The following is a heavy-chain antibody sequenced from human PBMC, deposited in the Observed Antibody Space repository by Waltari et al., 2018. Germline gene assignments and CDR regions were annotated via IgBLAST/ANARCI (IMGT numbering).Heavy chain of an antibody. J-gene: IGHJ6*02. Sequence: EVQLVESGGGLVQPGGSLRLSCAASGFTFSSSSMNWVRPAPGRGLEWVSDMSSSSSTIYYADSVKGRFTISRDDAKNSLYLQMNSLRAEDTAVYYCARDSAGATGDYYYGMDVWGQGTTVTVSS. D-gene: IGHD1-26*01. V-gene: IGHV3-48*01. CDR3: ARDSAGATGDYYYGMDV. CDR1: GFTFSSSS. CDR2: MSSSSSTI.